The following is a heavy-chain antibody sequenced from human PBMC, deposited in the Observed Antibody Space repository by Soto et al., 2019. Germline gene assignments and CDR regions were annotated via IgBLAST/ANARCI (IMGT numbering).Heavy chain of an antibody. Sequence: DVQLLESGGGLVQPGGSLRLSCAASGFSFSSYAMVWVGQAPGKGLEWVSGISARGGCSFFAASVKGRFTISREDSKKVMSLEMNSRRAADTAIYFCAKGSIEYSASVDIWGQGTLVLVSS. CDR3: AKGSIEYSASVDI. J-gene: IGHJ4*02. CDR1: GFSFSSYA. CDR2: ISARGGCS. V-gene: IGHV3-23*01. D-gene: IGHD4-4*01.